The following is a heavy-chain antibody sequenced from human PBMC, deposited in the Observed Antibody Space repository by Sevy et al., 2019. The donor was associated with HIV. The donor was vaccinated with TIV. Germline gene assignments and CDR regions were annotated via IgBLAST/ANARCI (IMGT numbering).Heavy chain of an antibody. CDR3: ARDMLGRDYGDYSCCGDAFDI. J-gene: IGHJ3*02. Sequence: ASVKVSCKASGGTFSSYAISWVRQAPGQGLEWMGGIIPIFGTANYAQKFQGRVTITADKSTGTAYMELSSLSSEDTAVYYCARDMLGRDYGDYSCCGDAFDIWGQGTMVTVSS. CDR1: GGTFSSYA. D-gene: IGHD4-17*01. V-gene: IGHV1-69*06. CDR2: IIPIFGTA.